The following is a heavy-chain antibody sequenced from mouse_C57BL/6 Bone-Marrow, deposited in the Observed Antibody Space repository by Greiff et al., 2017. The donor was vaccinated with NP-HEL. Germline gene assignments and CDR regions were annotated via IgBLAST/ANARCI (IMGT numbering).Heavy chain of an antibody. Sequence: QVQLQQSGPGLVQPSQSLSITCTVSGFSLTSYGVHWVRQSPGKGLEWLGVIWRGGSTDYNAAFMSRLSITKDNSKSHVFFKMNSLQADDTAIYYCAKNYYGYVYYAMDYWGQGTSVTVSS. V-gene: IGHV2-5*01. CDR2: IWRGGST. D-gene: IGHD2-2*01. CDR1: GFSLTSYG. CDR3: AKNYYGYVYYAMDY. J-gene: IGHJ4*01.